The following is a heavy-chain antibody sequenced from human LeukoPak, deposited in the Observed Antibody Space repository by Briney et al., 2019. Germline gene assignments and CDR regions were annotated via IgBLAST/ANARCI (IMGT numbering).Heavy chain of an antibody. V-gene: IGHV3-7*01. CDR1: GFTFSSYW. D-gene: IGHD3-16*01. CDR2: IKQDGSEK. J-gene: IGHJ4*02. CDR3: ARARRGYYFDY. Sequence: GGSLRLSCAASGFTFSSYWMSWVRQAPGKGLEWVANIKQDGSEKYYVDSVKGQFTISRDNAKNSLYLQMSSLRAEDTAVYYCARARRGYYFDYWGQGTLVTVSS.